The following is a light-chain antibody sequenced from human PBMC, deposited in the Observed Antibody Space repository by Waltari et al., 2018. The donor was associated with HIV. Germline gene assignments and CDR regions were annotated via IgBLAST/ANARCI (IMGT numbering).Light chain of an antibody. CDR2: GAS. CDR1: QSVTTNY. V-gene: IGKV3-20*01. Sequence: EIVLTRSPGTLSLSPGETATLSCRASQSVTTNYVAWYRQKPGQAPRLLIYGASSRATGIPDRFSGGGSGTNFTLTISRLEPEDLAVYYCQHYDTSPWTFGQGTRVEI. CDR3: QHYDTSPWT. J-gene: IGKJ1*01.